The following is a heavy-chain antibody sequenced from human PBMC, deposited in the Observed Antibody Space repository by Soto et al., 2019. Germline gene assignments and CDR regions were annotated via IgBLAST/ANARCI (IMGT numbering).Heavy chain of an antibody. CDR3: TNQAVVVAATPWFDP. CDR2: ISGGGDRT. V-gene: IGHV3-23*01. Sequence: EVQLLESGGGLVQPGGSLRLSCAASGFTFSTCAMNWVRQAQGKGLEWVSSISGGGDRTYYGDSMKGRFTITRDNSKKTLYLQINSRRANDTAVYYCTNQAVVVAATPWFDPWGQGTLVTVSS. D-gene: IGHD2-15*01. CDR1: GFTFSTCA. J-gene: IGHJ5*02.